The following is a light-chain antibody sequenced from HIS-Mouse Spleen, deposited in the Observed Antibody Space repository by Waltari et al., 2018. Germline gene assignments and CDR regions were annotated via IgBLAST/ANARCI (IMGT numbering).Light chain of an antibody. J-gene: IGKJ4*01. V-gene: IGKV1-8*01. CDR3: QQYYSYPQLT. CDR2: AAS. CDR1: QGISSY. Sequence: AIRMTQSPSSLSASTGDRVTITCRASQGISSYLAWYQQKPGKAPKLLIYAASTLQRGVPSRFSGSGSGTDFTLTISCLQSEDFATYYCQQYYSYPQLTFGGGTKVEIK.